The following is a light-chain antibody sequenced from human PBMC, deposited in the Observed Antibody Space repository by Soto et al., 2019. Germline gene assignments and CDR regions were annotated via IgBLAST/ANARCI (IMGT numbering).Light chain of an antibody. CDR1: QSISSW. CDR2: KAS. J-gene: IGKJ2*01. CDR3: QQYNSFPYA. V-gene: IGKV1-5*03. Sequence: DIQMTQSPSTLSASVGDRVTITCRASQSISSWLAWYQQKPGKAPNLLIYKASSLESGVPSRFSGSGSETEFTLTISSLQPDEFATYYCQQYNSFPYAFGQGTKLEIK.